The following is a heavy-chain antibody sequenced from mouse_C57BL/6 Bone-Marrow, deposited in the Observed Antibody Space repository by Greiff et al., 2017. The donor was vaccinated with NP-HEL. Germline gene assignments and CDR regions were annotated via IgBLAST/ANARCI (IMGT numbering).Heavy chain of an antibody. D-gene: IGHD2-3*01. Sequence: EVQLQESGGGLVQPGGSLSLSCAASGFTFTDYYMSWVRQPPGTALEWLGFIRNKANGYTTEYSASVKGRFTISRDNSQSILYLQMNALRAEDSATYYCARYGGWLPFDYWGQGTTLTVSS. CDR2: IRNKANGYTT. J-gene: IGHJ2*01. V-gene: IGHV7-3*01. CDR3: ARYGGWLPFDY. CDR1: GFTFTDYY.